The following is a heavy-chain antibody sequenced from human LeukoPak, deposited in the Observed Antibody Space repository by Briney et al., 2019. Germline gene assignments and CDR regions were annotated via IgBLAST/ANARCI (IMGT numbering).Heavy chain of an antibody. D-gene: IGHD3-3*01. J-gene: IGHJ5*02. CDR2: IWYDGSNK. CDR1: GFTFSSYG. CDR3: ARDAYYDFWSGERWFDP. V-gene: IGHV3-33*01. Sequence: GRSLRLSCAASGFTFSSYGMHWVRQAPGKGLEWVAVIWYDGSNKYYADSVKGRFTISRDNSKNTLYLQMNSLRAEDTAVYYCARDAYYDFWSGERWFDPWGQGTLVTVSS.